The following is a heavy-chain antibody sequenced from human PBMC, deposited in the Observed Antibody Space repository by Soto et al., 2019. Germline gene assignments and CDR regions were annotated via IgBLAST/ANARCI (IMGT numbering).Heavy chain of an antibody. CDR2: VYYRGRR. V-gene: IGHV4-39*01. CDR3: VSQRTSVLTQAYFDY. CDR1: GGCDSNSNYY. D-gene: IGHD2-8*01. J-gene: IGHJ4*02. Sequence: SETLSLTCTVSGGCDSNSNYYWGWIRQSPGKGLEWIGSVYYRGRRYSTSSVKSRVTISVETSKNQFSLNLSSVTASDTDVYYCVSQRTSVLTQAYFDYWGPGALVTVSS.